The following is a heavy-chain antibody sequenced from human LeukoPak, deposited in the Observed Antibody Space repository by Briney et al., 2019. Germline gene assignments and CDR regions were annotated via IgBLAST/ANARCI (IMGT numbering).Heavy chain of an antibody. J-gene: IGHJ5*02. CDR2: INYSGSGT. Sequence: PGGSLRLSCAASGITFSTYAMTWVRQAPGKGLEWVSSINYSGSGTFYADSVKGRFTISRDNSKDTLYLQMNNLRVEDMAVYYCAKEEYDSGWYKWFGPWGQGTLVTVSS. CDR1: GITFSTYA. D-gene: IGHD6-19*01. V-gene: IGHV3-23*01. CDR3: AKEEYDSGWYKWFGP.